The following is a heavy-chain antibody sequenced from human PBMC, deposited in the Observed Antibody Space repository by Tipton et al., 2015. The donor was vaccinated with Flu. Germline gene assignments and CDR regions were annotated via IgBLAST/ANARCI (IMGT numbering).Heavy chain of an antibody. CDR2: IDPDSGDP. V-gene: IGHV1-2*06. CDR3: ATRLSLDAFDI. D-gene: IGHD3-16*01. CDR1: GYTFTYYH. Sequence: QLVQSGAEVKEPGASVKVSCKASGYTFTYYHMHWVRQAPGQELEWVGRIDPDSGDPKYTQKFQGRITMTRDTSINTVYMDLSRLTSDDTAVYYCATRLSLDAFDIWGQGTPVIVSS. J-gene: IGHJ3*02.